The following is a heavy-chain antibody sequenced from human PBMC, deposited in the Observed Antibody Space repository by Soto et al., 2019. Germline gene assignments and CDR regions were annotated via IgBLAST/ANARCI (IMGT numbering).Heavy chain of an antibody. CDR2: IYWDDSK. Sequence: QITLKESGPTLVRPTQTLTLTCAFSGFSLSASGVGVGWIRQPPGKALEWLAVIYWDDSKHYSPSLRSRVTITKDTSKNQVVLTMTNMHPMDTGTYYCAHKGPEDWPLDYWGQGTLVTVSS. D-gene: IGHD3-9*01. CDR1: GFSLSASGVG. CDR3: AHKGPEDWPLDY. J-gene: IGHJ4*02. V-gene: IGHV2-5*02.